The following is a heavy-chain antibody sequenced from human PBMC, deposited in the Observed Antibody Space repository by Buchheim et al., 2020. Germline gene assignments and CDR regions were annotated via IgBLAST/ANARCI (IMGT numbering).Heavy chain of an antibody. CDR2: ISSDGTTK. CDR1: GFTFNRYG. J-gene: IGHJ6*03. V-gene: IGHV3-33*01. Sequence: QVQLVESGGGVVQPGGSLRLSCVASGFTFNRYGMHWVRQAPGKGLEWVAIISSDGTTKSYADSLKGRFTISRDNSNNTMHLQMNSLRAEDMGVYHCVTDPPLDAKDQMDVWGKGIT. CDR3: VTDPPLDAKDQMDV.